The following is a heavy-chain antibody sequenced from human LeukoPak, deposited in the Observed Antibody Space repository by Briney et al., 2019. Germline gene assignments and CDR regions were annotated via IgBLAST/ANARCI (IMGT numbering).Heavy chain of an antibody. J-gene: IGHJ4*02. CDR2: ISGSGGST. D-gene: IGHD6-19*01. V-gene: IGHV3-23*01. CDR1: GFTFSSYG. CDR3: AKDADSSGWTPNDY. Sequence: GGSLRLSCAASGFTFSSYGMHWVRQAPGKGLEWVSAISGSGGSTYYADSVKGRFTISRDNSKNTLYLQMNSLRAEDTTVYYCAKDADSSGWTPNDYWGQGTLITVSS.